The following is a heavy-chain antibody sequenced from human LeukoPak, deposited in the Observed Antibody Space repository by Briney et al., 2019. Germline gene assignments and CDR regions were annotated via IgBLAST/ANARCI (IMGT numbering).Heavy chain of an antibody. Sequence: GASVKVSCRASGYTFSSYDINWVRQATGQGLEWMGWMNPKSGNTGYAQKFQGRVTMTRNTSISTAYMEPSSLRSEDTAVYYCARACSSTSCRTEYYNYYYMDVWGKGTTVTISS. D-gene: IGHD2-2*01. CDR1: GYTFSSYD. J-gene: IGHJ6*03. V-gene: IGHV1-8*01. CDR3: ARACSSTSCRTEYYNYYYMDV. CDR2: MNPKSGNT.